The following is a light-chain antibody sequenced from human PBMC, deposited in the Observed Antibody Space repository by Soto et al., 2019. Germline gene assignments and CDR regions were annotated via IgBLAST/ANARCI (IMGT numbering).Light chain of an antibody. CDR3: QQYDNWPSP. V-gene: IGKV3D-15*01. Sequence: ATLSVTTGGRATLSCRASQSISDTLAWYQQKPGQAPRLLIYSASSRATGIPARFSGSGSGTEFTLTISSLQSEDFAVYCCQQYDNWPSPSAQGTK. CDR1: QSISDT. J-gene: IGKJ1*01. CDR2: SAS.